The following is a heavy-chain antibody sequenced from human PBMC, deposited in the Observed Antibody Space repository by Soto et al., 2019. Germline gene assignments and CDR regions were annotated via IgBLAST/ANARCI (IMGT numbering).Heavy chain of an antibody. CDR1: GFTFGDFA. CDR2: IRTLANGETT. Sequence: GGSLRLSCAASGFTFGDFAISWVRQAPGKGLEWVGFIRTLANGETTEYAASVKGRFTISRDDSTSIAYLQMNSLKTEDTAVYYCNRVLSWGVSQYWGRGTMVTVYS. V-gene: IGHV3-49*04. D-gene: IGHD3-16*01. CDR3: NRVLSWGVSQY. J-gene: IGHJ4*02.